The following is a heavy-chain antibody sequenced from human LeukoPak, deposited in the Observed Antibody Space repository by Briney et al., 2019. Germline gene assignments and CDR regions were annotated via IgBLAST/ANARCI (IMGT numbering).Heavy chain of an antibody. V-gene: IGHV1-2*02. D-gene: IGHD5-12*01. CDR1: GGTFSSYA. CDR2: INANSGGT. CDR3: ARDLPKIGYVGAFDI. J-gene: IGHJ3*02. Sequence: ASVKVSCKASGGTFSSYAISWVRQAPGQGLEWMGWINANSGGTKYAQKFQGRVTMTRDKSISTAYMELNSLTSDDTAVYYCARDLPKIGYVGAFDIWGQGTMVTVSS.